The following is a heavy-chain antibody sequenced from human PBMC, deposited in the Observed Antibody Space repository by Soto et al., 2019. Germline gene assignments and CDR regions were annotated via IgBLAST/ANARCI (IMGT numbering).Heavy chain of an antibody. CDR2: IYYSGST. J-gene: IGHJ6*02. CDR3: ASSGSSSSWYGDYYYGMDV. CDR1: GGSISSYY. Sequence: PSETLSLTCTVSGGSISSYYWSWIRQPPGKGLEWIGYIYYSGSTNYNPSLKSRVTISVDTSKNQFSLKLSSVTAADTAVYYCASSGSSSSWYGDYYYGMDVWGQGTTVTSP. D-gene: IGHD6-13*01. V-gene: IGHV4-59*01.